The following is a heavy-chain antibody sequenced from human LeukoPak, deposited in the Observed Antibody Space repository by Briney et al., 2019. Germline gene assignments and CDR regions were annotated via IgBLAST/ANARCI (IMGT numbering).Heavy chain of an antibody. CDR3: ARDLIGRYTFDY. CDR2: MSPDGNKK. Sequence: GRSLRLSCAASGFTFSDYNMHWVRQAPGKGLDWVALMSPDGNKKYYADSVKGRFTISRGNSKNTVDLQLNSLRAEDTAVYYCARDLIGRYTFDYCGQGTLATVSS. CDR1: GFTFSDYN. J-gene: IGHJ4*02. D-gene: IGHD3-10*01. V-gene: IGHV3-30-3*01.